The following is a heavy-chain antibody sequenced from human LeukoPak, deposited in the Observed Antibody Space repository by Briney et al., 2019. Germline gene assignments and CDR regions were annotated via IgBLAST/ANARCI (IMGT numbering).Heavy chain of an antibody. Sequence: GGSLRLSYAASGFTFSSYSMNWVRQAPGKGLEWVSYISSSSSTIYYADSVKGRFTISRDNAKNSLYLQMNSLRAEDTAVYYCAREVYYYGSGSFDYWGQGTLVTVSS. CDR3: AREVYYYGSGSFDY. J-gene: IGHJ4*02. CDR2: ISSSSSTI. CDR1: GFTFSSYS. D-gene: IGHD3-10*01. V-gene: IGHV3-48*04.